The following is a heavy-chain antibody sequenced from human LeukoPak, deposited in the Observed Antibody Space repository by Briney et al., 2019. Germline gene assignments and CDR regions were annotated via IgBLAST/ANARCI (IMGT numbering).Heavy chain of an antibody. CDR2: IYYSGST. J-gene: IGHJ6*02. D-gene: IGHD5-18*01. CDR3: ARALRGYSYGNYYYYYGMDV. CDR1: GGSIRSYY. Sequence: SETLSLTCTVSGGSIRSYYWSWIRQPPGKGLEWIGYIYYSGSTNYNPSLKSRVSISVDTSKNQFSLKLSSVTAADTAVYYCARALRGYSYGNYYYYYGMDVWGQGTTVTVSS. V-gene: IGHV4-59*01.